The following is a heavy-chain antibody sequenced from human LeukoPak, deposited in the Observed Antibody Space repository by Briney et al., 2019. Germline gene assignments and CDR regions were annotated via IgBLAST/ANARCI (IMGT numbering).Heavy chain of an antibody. CDR2: IYYSGNT. Sequence: SETLSLTCAVSGVSVRNYYWTWFRQSPGKGLEWIAYIYYSGNTKYNPSLKSRVTIFVDTSTNQFSLEMNSVTAADTAVYYCARAKGDYWGPGTLVTVSS. J-gene: IGHJ4*02. CDR3: ARAKGDY. CDR1: GVSVRNYY. V-gene: IGHV4-59*02.